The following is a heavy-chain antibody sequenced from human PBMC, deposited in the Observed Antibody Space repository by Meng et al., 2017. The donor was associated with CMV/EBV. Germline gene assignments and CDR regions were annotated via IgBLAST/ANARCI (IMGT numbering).Heavy chain of an antibody. CDR3: ARVGYSGSYYDDAFDI. V-gene: IGHV3-20*01. D-gene: IGHD1-26*01. J-gene: IGHJ3*02. CDR1: GFTFDDYG. Sequence: GESLRLSCAASGFTFDDYGMSWVRQAPGKGLEWVSGINWNGGSTGYADSVKGRFTISRDNAKNSLYLQMNSLRAEDTALYHCARVGYSGSYYDDAFDIWGQGTMVTVSS. CDR2: INWNGGST.